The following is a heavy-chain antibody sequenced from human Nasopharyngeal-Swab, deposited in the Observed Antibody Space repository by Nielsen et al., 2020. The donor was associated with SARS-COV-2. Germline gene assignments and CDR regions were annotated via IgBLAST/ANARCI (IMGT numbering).Heavy chain of an antibody. Sequence: GESLKISCAASGFTFSSYSMNWVRQAPGKGLEWVSYISSSSSTIYYADSVKGRFTISRDNAENSLYLQMNSLRAEDTAVYYCARDLSMIVVLIGTPSAFDIWGQGTMVTVSS. CDR1: GFTFSSYS. J-gene: IGHJ3*02. V-gene: IGHV3-48*04. CDR2: ISSSSSTI. D-gene: IGHD3-22*01. CDR3: ARDLSMIVVLIGTPSAFDI.